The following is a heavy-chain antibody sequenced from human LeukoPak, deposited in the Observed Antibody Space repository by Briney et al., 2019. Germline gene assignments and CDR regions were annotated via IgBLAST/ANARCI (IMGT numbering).Heavy chain of an antibody. V-gene: IGHV3-23*01. CDR3: AKTTTVIKMDYFDY. Sequence: GGSLRLSCAASGFTFSSYAMSWVRQAPGKGLEWASAISGSGGSTYYADSVKGRFTVSRDNSKNTLYLQMNSLRAEDTAVYYCAKTTTVIKMDYFDYWGQGTLVTVSS. D-gene: IGHD4-23*01. CDR2: ISGSGGST. J-gene: IGHJ4*02. CDR1: GFTFSSYA.